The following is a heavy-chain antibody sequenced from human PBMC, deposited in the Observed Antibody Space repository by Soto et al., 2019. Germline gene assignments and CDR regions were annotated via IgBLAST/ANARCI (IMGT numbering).Heavy chain of an antibody. CDR1: GFTFSSYA. CDR3: AKDLYPPPVPCPLDY. V-gene: IGHV3-23*01. J-gene: IGHJ4*02. D-gene: IGHD6-6*01. CDR2: ISGSGGSA. Sequence: PGGSLRLSCAASGFTFSSYAMSWVRQAPGKGLEWVSAISGSGGSAYYADSVKGRFTISRDNSKNTLYLQMNSLRAEDTAVYYCAKDLYPPPVPCPLDYWGQGTLVTVSS.